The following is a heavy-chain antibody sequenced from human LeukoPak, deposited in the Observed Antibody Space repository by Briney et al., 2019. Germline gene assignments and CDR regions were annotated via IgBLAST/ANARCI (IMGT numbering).Heavy chain of an antibody. V-gene: IGHV3-64*01. CDR3: AKDETSATYRRMDV. Sequence: GGSLRLSCAASGFTFSSYAMHWVRQAPGKGLEYVSAISSNGGSTYYANSVKGRFTISRDNSKNTLYLQMNSLRAEDTAVYYCAKDETSATYRRMDVWGKGTTVTVSS. CDR2: ISSNGGST. CDR1: GFTFSSYA. D-gene: IGHD3-16*02. J-gene: IGHJ6*04.